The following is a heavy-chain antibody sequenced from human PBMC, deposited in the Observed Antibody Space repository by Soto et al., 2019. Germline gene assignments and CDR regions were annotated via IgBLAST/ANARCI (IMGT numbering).Heavy chain of an antibody. D-gene: IGHD6-19*01. V-gene: IGHV1-18*01. CDR2: ISAYNGNT. Sequence: ASVKVSCNASGYTFTSYGISWVRQAPGQGLEWMGWISAYNGNTNYAQKLQGRVTMTTDTSTSTAYMELRSLRSDDTAVYYCARNVYRQWLVYNWFDPWGQGTLVTVSS. J-gene: IGHJ5*02. CDR3: ARNVYRQWLVYNWFDP. CDR1: GYTFTSYG.